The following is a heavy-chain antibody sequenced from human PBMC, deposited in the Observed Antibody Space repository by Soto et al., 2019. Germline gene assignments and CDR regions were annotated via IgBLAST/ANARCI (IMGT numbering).Heavy chain of an antibody. D-gene: IGHD5-12*01. CDR3: ARQDSRWLQLRSWFDP. J-gene: IGHJ5*02. Sequence: NPSETLSLTCTVSGGSISSSSYYWGWIRQPPGKGLEWIGSIYYSGSTYYNPSLKSRVTISVDTSKNQLSLKLSSVTAADTAVYYCARQDSRWLQLRSWFDPWGQGTLVTVSS. CDR1: GGSISSSSYY. CDR2: IYYSGST. V-gene: IGHV4-39*01.